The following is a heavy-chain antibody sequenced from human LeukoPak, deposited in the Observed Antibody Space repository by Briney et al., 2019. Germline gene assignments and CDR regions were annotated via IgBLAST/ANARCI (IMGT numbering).Heavy chain of an antibody. CDR1: GFTFSSCA. V-gene: IGHV3-23*01. D-gene: IGHD1-14*01. Sequence: GGSLRLSCAASGFTFSSCAKSWVRQAPGKGLEWVSAISGSGGSTYYADAVKGRFTISRDNSKNTLYLQLNTLRSEVTAVYHFAKFFSGAGSTPGGYYFDYWGKGTLVTVSS. CDR2: ISGSGGST. J-gene: IGHJ4*02. CDR3: AKFFSGAGSTPGGYYFDY.